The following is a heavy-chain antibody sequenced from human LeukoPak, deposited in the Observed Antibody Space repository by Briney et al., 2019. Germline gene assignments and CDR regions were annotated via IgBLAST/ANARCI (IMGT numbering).Heavy chain of an antibody. CDR2: IKQDGSEK. CDR1: VFTLSSHW. J-gene: IGHJ4*02. CDR3: AKDLSAFEGSSGSYPDY. V-gene: IGHV3-7*03. D-gene: IGHD3-10*01. Sequence: PGGSLRLSCAASVFTLSSHWMSWVRQAPGKGLEWVANIKQDGSEKYYVDSVKGRFTISRDKAKNSLYLQMNSLRAEDTALYYCAKDLSAFEGSSGSYPDYWGQGTLVTVSS.